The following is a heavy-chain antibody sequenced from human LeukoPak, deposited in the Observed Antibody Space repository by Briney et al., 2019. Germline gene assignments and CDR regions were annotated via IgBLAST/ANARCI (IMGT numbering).Heavy chain of an antibody. D-gene: IGHD4-23*01. J-gene: IGHJ4*02. CDR1: GFTLSSYA. V-gene: IGHV3-23*01. Sequence: QPGGSLRLSCAASGFTLSSYAMSWARQAPGEGLEWVSDISGSGGSTYYADSVKGRFTISRDNSKNTLYLQMNSLRADDTAVYYCAKVGGNSYYYFDYWGQGTLVTVSS. CDR3: AKVGGNSYYYFDY. CDR2: ISGSGGST.